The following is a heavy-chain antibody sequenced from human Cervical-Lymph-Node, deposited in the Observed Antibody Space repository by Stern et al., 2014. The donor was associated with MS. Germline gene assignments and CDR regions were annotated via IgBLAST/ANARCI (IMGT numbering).Heavy chain of an antibody. CDR3: AIMGTNGIDV. J-gene: IGHJ6*02. Sequence: QVQLGQSGTEVKKPGASVKVSCKASGDTFGTYGVNWVRQAHGQRLEWLGWISGYKGNTNYAQRLQGRVTLTTDTSTTTAYMELRSLRSDDTAVYYCAIMGTNGIDVWGQGTTVTVSS. D-gene: IGHD5-18*01. CDR1: GDTFGTYG. V-gene: IGHV1-18*01. CDR2: ISGYKGNT.